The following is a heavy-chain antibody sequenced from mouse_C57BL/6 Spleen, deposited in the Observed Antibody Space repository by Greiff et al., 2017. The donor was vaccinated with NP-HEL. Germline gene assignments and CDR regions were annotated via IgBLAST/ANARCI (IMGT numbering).Heavy chain of an antibody. CDR3: ARWDLYSNFHFDY. Sequence: VQLQQSGAELVKPGASVKISCKASGYAFSSYWMNWVKQRPGKGLEWIGQIYPGDGDTNYNGKFKGKATLTADKSSSTAYMQLSSLTSEDSAVYCCARWDLYSNFHFDYWGQGTTLTVSS. J-gene: IGHJ2*01. CDR2: IYPGDGDT. CDR1: GYAFSSYW. V-gene: IGHV1-80*01. D-gene: IGHD2-5*01.